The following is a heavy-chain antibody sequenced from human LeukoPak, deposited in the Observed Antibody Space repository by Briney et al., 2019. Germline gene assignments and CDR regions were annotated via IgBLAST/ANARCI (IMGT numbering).Heavy chain of an antibody. CDR3: AREAGGGYYNVPLLDY. CDR1: GGSISSYY. Sequence: PSETLSLTCTVSGGSISSYYWSWIRQPPGKGLEWIGYIYYSGSTNYNPSLKSRVTISVDTSKNQFSLKLSSVTAADTAVYYCAREAGGGYYNVPLLDYWGQGTLVTVSS. CDR2: IYYSGST. V-gene: IGHV4-59*01. J-gene: IGHJ4*02. D-gene: IGHD3-10*01.